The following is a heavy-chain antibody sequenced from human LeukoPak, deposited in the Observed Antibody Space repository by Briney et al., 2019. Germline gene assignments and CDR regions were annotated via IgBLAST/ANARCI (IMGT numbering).Heavy chain of an antibody. CDR2: TVSTGVST. V-gene: IGHV3-23*01. J-gene: IGHJ4*02. Sequence: GGSLRLSCAASGFTFSSYAMNWVRQAPGKGLEWVSGTVSTGVSTFYADSVKGRFTVSRDNSKNTLSLQMNSLRAEDTAVYYCAKDPGVVPAHYFDYWGQGTLVTVSS. D-gene: IGHD2-2*01. CDR3: AKDPGVVPAHYFDY. CDR1: GFTFSSYA.